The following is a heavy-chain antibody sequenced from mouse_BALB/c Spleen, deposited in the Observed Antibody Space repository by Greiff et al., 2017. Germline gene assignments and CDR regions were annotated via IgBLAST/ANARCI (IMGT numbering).Heavy chain of an antibody. J-gene: IGHJ1*01. Sequence: EVHLVESGGGLVKSGGSLKLSCAASGFTFSSYAMSWVRQTPEKRLEWVATISSGGSYTYYPDSVKGRFTISRDNAKNTLYLQMSSLRSEDTAMYYCARQGYGSSWYFDVWGAGTTVTVSS. CDR2: ISSGGSYT. CDR3: ARQGYGSSWYFDV. D-gene: IGHD1-1*01. CDR1: GFTFSSYA. V-gene: IGHV5-9-3*01.